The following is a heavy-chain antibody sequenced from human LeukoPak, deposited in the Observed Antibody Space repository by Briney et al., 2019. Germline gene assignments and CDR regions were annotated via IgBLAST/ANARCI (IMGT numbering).Heavy chain of an antibody. CDR2: ISSGSSTT. J-gene: IGHJ4*02. Sequence: GGSLRLSCTASGFTFSPLGMNWVRQAPGRGLEWVSYISSGSSTTYYADSVKGRFTISRDNAKNSLYLQVNSLRDEDTAVYYCARGRGLTLSYHYFDYWGQGTLVTVSS. CDR1: GFTFSPLG. CDR3: ARGRGLTLSYHYFDY. V-gene: IGHV3-48*02. D-gene: IGHD3-10*01.